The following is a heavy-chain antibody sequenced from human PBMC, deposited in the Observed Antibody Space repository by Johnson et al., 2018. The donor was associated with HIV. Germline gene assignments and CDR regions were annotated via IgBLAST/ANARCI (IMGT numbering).Heavy chain of an antibody. Sequence: VQLVESGGGLVQPGGSLRLSCAASGFTFGSYWMSWVRQAPGKGLEWVANIKPDGSEKFFVDSVKGRFTLSRDNAKNSLYLQMNSLRAEDTAVYYCARGDYYRNDAFDIWGQGTMVTVSS. V-gene: IGHV3-7*02. D-gene: IGHD3-10*01. CDR1: GFTFGSYW. CDR3: ARGDYYRNDAFDI. CDR2: IKPDGSEK. J-gene: IGHJ3*02.